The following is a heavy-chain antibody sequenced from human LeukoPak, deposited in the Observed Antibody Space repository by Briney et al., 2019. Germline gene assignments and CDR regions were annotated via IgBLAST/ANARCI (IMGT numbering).Heavy chain of an antibody. V-gene: IGHV1-2*02. CDR3: AREAGDNAYDF. J-gene: IGHJ3*01. D-gene: IGHD1-14*01. CDR2: INPNNGDT. Sequence: ASVKVSCKTSGYTFTAYYMHWVRQAPGQGLECMGWINPNNGDTRYAQNFQGRVTMTRGTSITTAYLELSSLRSDDTAIYYCAREAGDNAYDFWGPGTMVTVSS. CDR1: GYTFTAYY.